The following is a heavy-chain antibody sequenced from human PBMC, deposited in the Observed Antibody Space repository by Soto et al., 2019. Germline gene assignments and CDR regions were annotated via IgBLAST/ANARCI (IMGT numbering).Heavy chain of an antibody. CDR2: IYYSGST. CDR1: GGSISSYY. J-gene: IGHJ4*01. CDR3: ARGEQYSGRIFDY. D-gene: IGHD1-26*01. V-gene: IGHV4-59*12. Sequence: SETLSLTCTVSGGSISSYYWSWIRQPPGKGLEWIGYIYYSGSTNYNPSLKSRVTISVDTSKNQYSLQLNYVTPEDTAVYFCARGEQYSGRIFDYWGQGTLVTVSS.